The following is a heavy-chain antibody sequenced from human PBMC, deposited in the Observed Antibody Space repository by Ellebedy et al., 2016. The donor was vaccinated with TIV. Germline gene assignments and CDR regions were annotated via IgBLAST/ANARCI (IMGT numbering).Heavy chain of an antibody. D-gene: IGHD3-10*01. V-gene: IGHV3-48*02. CDR2: ISSSSSTI. CDR3: ARDRGVRGVIRMDV. J-gene: IGHJ6*02. Sequence: GESLKISCAASGFTFSSYSMNWVRQAPGKGLEWVSYISSSSSTIYYADSVKGRFTISRDNAKNSLYLQMNSLRDEDTAVYYCARDRGVRGVIRMDVWGQGTTVTVSS. CDR1: GFTFSSYS.